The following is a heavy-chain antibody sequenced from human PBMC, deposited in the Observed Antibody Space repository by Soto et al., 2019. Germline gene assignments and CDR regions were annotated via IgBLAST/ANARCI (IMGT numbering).Heavy chain of an antibody. CDR2: INPNSGGT. V-gene: IGHV1-2*04. J-gene: IGHJ6*02. CDR1: GYTFTGYY. D-gene: IGHD5-12*01. CDR3: ARDKEGYSGYENYYYYGMDV. Sequence: ASVKVSCKASGYTFTGYYMHWVRQAPGQGLEWMGWINPNSGGTNYAQKFQGWVTMTRDTSISTAYMELSRLRSDDTAVCYCARDKEGYSGYENYYYYGMDVWGQGTTVTVSS.